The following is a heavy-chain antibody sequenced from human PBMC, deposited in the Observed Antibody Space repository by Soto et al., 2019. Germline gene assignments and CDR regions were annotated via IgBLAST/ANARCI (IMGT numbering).Heavy chain of an antibody. V-gene: IGHV1-24*01. J-gene: IGHJ5*02. Sequence: ASVKVSCKVSGYTLTELSMHWVRQAPGKGLERMGGFDPEDGETIYAQKFQGRVTMTEDTSTDTAYMELSSLRSEDTAVYYCATARPWGSVFVPWGQGTLVTVSS. CDR3: ATARPWGSVFVP. CDR2: FDPEDGET. CDR1: GYTLTELS. D-gene: IGHD7-27*01.